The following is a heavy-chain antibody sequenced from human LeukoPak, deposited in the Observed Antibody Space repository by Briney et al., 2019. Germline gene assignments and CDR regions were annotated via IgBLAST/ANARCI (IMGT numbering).Heavy chain of an antibody. CDR3: ARDFAGYSSGWYYFDY. Sequence: GGSLRVSCAASGFTFSSYSMNWVRQAPGKGLEWVSSISSSSSYIYYADSVKGRFTISRDNAKNSLYLQMNSLRAEDTAVYYCARDFAGYSSGWYYFDYWGQGTLVTVSS. J-gene: IGHJ4*02. CDR1: GFTFSSYS. V-gene: IGHV3-21*01. D-gene: IGHD6-19*01. CDR2: ISSSSSYI.